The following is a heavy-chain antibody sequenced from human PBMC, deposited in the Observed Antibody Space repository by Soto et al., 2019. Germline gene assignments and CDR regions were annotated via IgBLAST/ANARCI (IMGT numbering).Heavy chain of an antibody. CDR3: SRRGSKGVPGLETAMTQGDYYYYGMDV. J-gene: IGHJ6*02. CDR1: GFTFSSYG. CDR2: IWYDGSNK. D-gene: IGHD5-18*01. V-gene: IGHV3-33*01. Sequence: QVQLVESGGGVVQPGRSLRLSCAASGFTFSSYGMHWVRQAPGKGLEWVAVIWYDGSNKYYADSVKGRFTISRDNSKNKLYLQMNSLWAHDTAVYFRSRRGSKGVPGLETAMTQGDYYYYGMDVWGQGTTVTVSS.